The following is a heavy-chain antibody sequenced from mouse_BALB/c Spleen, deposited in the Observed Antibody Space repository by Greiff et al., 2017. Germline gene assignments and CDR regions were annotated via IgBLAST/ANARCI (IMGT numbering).Heavy chain of an antibody. D-gene: IGHD1-1*01. V-gene: IGHV7-3*02. CDR3: SRDKGDYSCFAY. CDR2: IRNKANGYTT. J-gene: IGHJ3*01. CDR1: GFTFTDYY. Sequence: EVQLVESGGGLVQPGGSLRLSCATSGFTFTDYYMSWVRQPPGKALEWLGFIRNKANGYTTEYSASVKGRFTISRDNSQSILYLQMNTLRAEDSATYYCSRDKGDYSCFAYWGQGTLVTVSA.